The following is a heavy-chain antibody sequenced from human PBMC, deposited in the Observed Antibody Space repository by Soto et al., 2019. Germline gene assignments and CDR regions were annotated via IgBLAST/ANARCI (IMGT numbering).Heavy chain of an antibody. CDR1: GFTFSSYA. J-gene: IGHJ5*02. V-gene: IGHV3-64D*06. Sequence: GGSLRLSCSASGFTFSSYAMHWGRQAPGKGLEYVSAISSNGGSTYYADSVKGRFTISRDNSKNTLYLQMSSLRAEDTAVYYCVKSGYYDSSGHHWGQGTLVTVSS. CDR2: ISSNGGST. D-gene: IGHD3-22*01. CDR3: VKSGYYDSSGHH.